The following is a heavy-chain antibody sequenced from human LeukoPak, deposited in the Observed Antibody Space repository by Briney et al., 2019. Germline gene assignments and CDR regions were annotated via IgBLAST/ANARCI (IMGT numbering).Heavy chain of an antibody. V-gene: IGHV1-69*13. Sequence: SVKVSCKASGGTFISYAISWVRQAPGQGLEWMGGIIPIFGTANYAQKFQGRVTITADESTSTAYMELSSLRSEDTAVYYCARGVDRAEKGQLYDYYYYGMDVWGQGTTVTVSS. CDR3: ARGVDRAEKGQLYDYYYYGMDV. CDR2: IIPIFGTA. CDR1: GGTFISYA. J-gene: IGHJ6*02. D-gene: IGHD6-13*01.